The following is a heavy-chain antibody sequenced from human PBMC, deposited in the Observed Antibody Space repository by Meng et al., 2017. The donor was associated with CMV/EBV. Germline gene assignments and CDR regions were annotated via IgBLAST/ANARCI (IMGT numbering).Heavy chain of an antibody. CDR1: GYTFTRYG. CDR3: ARAWVGEEYYFDY. Sequence: QLVQSCTEVKKPGASVKVSCNASGYTFTRYGISWVRQAPGQGLEWMGWISAYNGNTNYAQKRQGRVTMTTDTSTSTAYMELRSLRSDDTAVYYCARAWVGEEYYFDYWGQGTLVTVSS. D-gene: IGHD3-10*01. J-gene: IGHJ4*02. V-gene: IGHV1-18*01. CDR2: ISAYNGNT.